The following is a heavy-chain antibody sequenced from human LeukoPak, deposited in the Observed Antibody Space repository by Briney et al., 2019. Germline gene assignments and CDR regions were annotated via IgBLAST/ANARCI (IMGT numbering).Heavy chain of an antibody. CDR3: ARGLNGSGSYYLIY. J-gene: IGHJ4*02. Sequence: HPGGSLRLSCAASGFTFSSYAMPWGRQAPGKGVGWEAVISYDGSNNYYADSVKGRFTISRDNSKNTLYLQMNSLRAEDTAVYYCARGLNGSGSYYLIYWGQGTLVTVSS. CDR2: ISYDGSNN. V-gene: IGHV3-30*01. CDR1: GFTFSSYA. D-gene: IGHD3-10*01.